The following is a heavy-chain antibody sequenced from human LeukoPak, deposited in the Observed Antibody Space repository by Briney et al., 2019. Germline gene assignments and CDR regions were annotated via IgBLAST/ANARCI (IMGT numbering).Heavy chain of an antibody. V-gene: IGHV3-30*02. Sequence: GGSLRLSCAASGFTFGDYWMSWVRQAPGKGLEWAAFIRYDGSNKYYADSVKGRLTISRDNSKNTLYLQMNSLRAEDTAVYYCAKDWGFATVVGPTDWGQGTLVTVSS. D-gene: IGHD6-19*01. J-gene: IGHJ4*02. CDR3: AKDWGFATVVGPTD. CDR1: GFTFGDYW. CDR2: IRYDGSNK.